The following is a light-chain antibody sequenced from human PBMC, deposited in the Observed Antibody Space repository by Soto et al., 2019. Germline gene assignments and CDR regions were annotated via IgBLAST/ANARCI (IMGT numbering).Light chain of an antibody. Sequence: DIQMTQSPFTLSASVGDRVTITCRASQSINARLAWHQQKPGKAPKVLIYDASNLESGVPSRFSGSGSGREFTLTISRLEPEDFAVYYCQQYGNSPQTFGQGTKV. V-gene: IGKV1-5*01. CDR3: QQYGNSPQT. CDR2: DAS. J-gene: IGKJ1*01. CDR1: QSINAR.